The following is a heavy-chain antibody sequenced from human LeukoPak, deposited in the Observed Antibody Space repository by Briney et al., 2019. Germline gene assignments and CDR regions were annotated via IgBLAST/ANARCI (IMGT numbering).Heavy chain of an antibody. J-gene: IGHJ5*02. D-gene: IGHD3-10*01. V-gene: IGHV4-34*01. CDR1: GGSFSGYY. CDR3: ARLILYYYGSGRPPSWFDP. CDR2: INHSGST. Sequence: SETLSLTCAVYGGSFSGYYWSWIRQPPGKGLEWIGEINHSGSTNYNPSLKSRVTISVDTSKNQFSLKLSSVTAADTAVYYCARLILYYYGSGRPPSWFDPWGQGTLVTVSS.